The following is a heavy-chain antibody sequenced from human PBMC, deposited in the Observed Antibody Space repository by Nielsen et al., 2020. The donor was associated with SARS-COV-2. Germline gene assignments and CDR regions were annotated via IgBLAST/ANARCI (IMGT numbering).Heavy chain of an antibody. D-gene: IGHD3-10*01. J-gene: IGHJ6*02. CDR2: IYYSGST. V-gene: IGHV4-39*07. CDR3: ARVIRGRGRLDYYYGMDV. Sequence: RQAPGKGLEWIGSIYYSGSTYYNPSLKSRVTISVDTSKNQFSLKLSSVTAADTAVYYCARVIRGRGRLDYYYGMDVWGQGTTVTVSS.